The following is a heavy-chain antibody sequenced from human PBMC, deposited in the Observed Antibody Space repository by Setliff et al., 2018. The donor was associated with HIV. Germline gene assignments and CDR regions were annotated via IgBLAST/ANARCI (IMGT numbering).Heavy chain of an antibody. CDR1: GYTFSDYY. D-gene: IGHD5-12*01. Sequence: AASVKVSCKASGYTFSDYYMHWVQQAPGKGLEWVGRVDPEDNNPTYAEKFRDRVTISADTSTNTAYLELRSLRSEDTAVYYCAKDPRAAVATICDYWGQGTLVTVSS. J-gene: IGHJ4*02. CDR2: VDPEDNNP. V-gene: IGHV1-69-2*01. CDR3: AKDPRAAVATICDY.